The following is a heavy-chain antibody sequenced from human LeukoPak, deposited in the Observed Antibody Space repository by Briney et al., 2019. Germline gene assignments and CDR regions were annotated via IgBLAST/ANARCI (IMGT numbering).Heavy chain of an antibody. J-gene: IGHJ4*02. Sequence: GGSLRLSCAASGFTFSSHAMSWVRQAPGKGLEWVSGISGSGGTTYYADSVKGRFTISRDNSKNTLYLQMNSLRAEDTAIYYCAEDRIGSGSYYYIDYWGQGTLVTVSS. CDR1: GFTFSSHA. V-gene: IGHV3-23*01. CDR3: AEDRIGSGSYYYIDY. D-gene: IGHD3-10*01. CDR2: ISGSGGTT.